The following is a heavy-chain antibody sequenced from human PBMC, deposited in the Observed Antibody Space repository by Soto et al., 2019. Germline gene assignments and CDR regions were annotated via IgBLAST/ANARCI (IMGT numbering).Heavy chain of an antibody. CDR2: ISSTTNYI. V-gene: IGHV3-21*06. J-gene: IGHJ4*02. CDR3: ARESEDLTSNFDY. CDR1: GFTFTRYS. Sequence: LRLSCAASGFTFTRYSMNWVRQAPGKGLEWVSSISSTTNYIYYGDSMKGRFTISRDNAKNSLYLEMNSLRAEDTAVYYCARESEDLTSNFDYWGQGTLVTVSP.